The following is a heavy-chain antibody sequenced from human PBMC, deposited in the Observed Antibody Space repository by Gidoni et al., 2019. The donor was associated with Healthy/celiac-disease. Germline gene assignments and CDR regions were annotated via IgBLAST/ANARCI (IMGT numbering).Heavy chain of an antibody. CDR1: GGSFSGYY. V-gene: IGHV4-34*01. Sequence: QVQLQQWGAGLLKPSETLSLTCAVYGGSFSGYYWSWIRQPPGKGLEWIGEINHSGSTNYNPSLKSRVTISVDTSKNQFSLRLISVTAADTAVYYCARSSYYYGSGSYRWDYWGQGTLVTVSS. J-gene: IGHJ4*02. CDR3: ARSSYYYGSGSYRWDY. D-gene: IGHD3-10*01. CDR2: INHSGST.